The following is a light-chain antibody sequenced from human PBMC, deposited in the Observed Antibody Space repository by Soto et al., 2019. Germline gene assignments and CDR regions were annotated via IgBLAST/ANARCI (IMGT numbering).Light chain of an antibody. J-gene: IGKJ2*03. CDR1: QSVTSTY. Sequence: EIVLTQSPGTLSLSPGERATLSCRASQSVTSTYLAWYQQRPGPSPRLIIYGGSTRATGSPDRFSAGGSGTHFSLTISILEPEDSAVYYCHCQQFDSSRIYSFGQGTKLEI. CDR2: GGS. V-gene: IGKV3-20*01. CDR3: QQFDSSRIYS.